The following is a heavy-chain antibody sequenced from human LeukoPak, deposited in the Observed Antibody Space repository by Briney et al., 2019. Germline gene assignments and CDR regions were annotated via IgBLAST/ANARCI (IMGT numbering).Heavy chain of an antibody. V-gene: IGHV3-30*02. Sequence: GGSLRLSCAASGFTFSSYGMHWVRQAPGKGLEWVAFIRYDGSNKYYADSVKGRFTISRDNSKNTLYLQMNSLRAEDTAVYYCAKVFGGSGYYSPDQPPPNWGQGTLVTVSS. CDR2: IRYDGSNK. D-gene: IGHD3-22*01. CDR3: AKVFGGSGYYSPDQPPPN. CDR1: GFTFSSYG. J-gene: IGHJ4*02.